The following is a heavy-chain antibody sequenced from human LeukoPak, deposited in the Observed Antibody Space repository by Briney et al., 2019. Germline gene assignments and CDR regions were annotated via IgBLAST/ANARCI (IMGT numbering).Heavy chain of an antibody. J-gene: IGHJ4*02. D-gene: IGHD4-17*01. CDR3: AKTYGHFDD. Sequence: GGSLRLSCAASGFTFTSYTMNWVSQARGKGLEWVSSITSGSSYIYYADSVKGRFTISRDNAKNSLYLQMTSLRVEDTAVYYCAKTYGHFDDWGQGTLFTVSS. V-gene: IGHV3-21*01. CDR1: GFTFTSYT. CDR2: ITSGSSYI.